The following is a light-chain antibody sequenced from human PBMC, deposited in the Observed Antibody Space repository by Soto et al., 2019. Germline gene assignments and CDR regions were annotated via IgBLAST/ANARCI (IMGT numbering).Light chain of an antibody. CDR2: GAS. Sequence: EIVMTQSPATLSLSPGERATLSCRASQSVRNNLAWYQQKPGQAPRLLIYGASTRATGIPVRFSGSGSGTEFTLTISSLQSKDFAVYYCQQYNIWPPLTFGGGTKVEIK. CDR3: QQYNIWPPLT. J-gene: IGKJ4*01. V-gene: IGKV3-15*01. CDR1: QSVRNN.